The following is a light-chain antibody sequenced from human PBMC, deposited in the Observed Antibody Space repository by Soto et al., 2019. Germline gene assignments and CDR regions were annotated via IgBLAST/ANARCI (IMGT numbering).Light chain of an antibody. CDR2: AAS. CDR1: RPVVTQY. V-gene: IGKV3-20*01. CDR3: QYYVPSPT. Sequence: EIVLTQTPDALSLSPGERVSLSCMASRPVVTQYIAWYHQKLGQAPRLLIYAASSRPTGIPDRFRGSGSGTDFTLTISRLEAEDFAVYYCQYYVPSPTFVGGTKMDIK. J-gene: IGKJ4*01.